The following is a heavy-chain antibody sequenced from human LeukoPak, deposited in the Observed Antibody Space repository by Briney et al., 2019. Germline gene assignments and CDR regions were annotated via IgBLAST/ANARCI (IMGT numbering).Heavy chain of an antibody. J-gene: IGHJ4*02. V-gene: IGHV4-4*07. CDR3: ARAPSGCGGTYAFDY. CDR2: IYTDGST. D-gene: IGHD2-15*01. CDR1: GGSTSNSF. Sequence: PSETLSLTCTVSGGSTSNSFWSWIRQPAGKGLEWIGRIYTDGSTNSNPSLRSRLTMSLDTSKNQFSLKLTSVTAADTAVYFCARAPSGCGGTYAFDYWGQGTLVTVSS.